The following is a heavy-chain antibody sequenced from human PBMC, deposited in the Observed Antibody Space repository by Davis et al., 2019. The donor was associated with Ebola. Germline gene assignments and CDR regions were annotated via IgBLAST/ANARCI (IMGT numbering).Heavy chain of an antibody. V-gene: IGHV3-33*01. J-gene: IGHJ4*02. D-gene: IGHD3-22*01. Sequence: GESLKISCAASGFTFSSYGMHWVRQAPGKGLEWVAVISYDGSNKYYADSVKGRFTISRDNSKTTLYLQMNSLRAEDAAVYYCARGGSRYDSSGYYYPLWYWGQGTLVTVSS. CDR3: ARGGSRYDSSGYYYPLWY. CDR1: GFTFSSYG. CDR2: ISYDGSNK.